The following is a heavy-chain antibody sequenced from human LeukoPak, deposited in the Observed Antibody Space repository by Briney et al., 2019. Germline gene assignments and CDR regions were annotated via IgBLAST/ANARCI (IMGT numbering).Heavy chain of an antibody. CDR1: GFTFSSYS. D-gene: IGHD1-26*01. V-gene: IGHV3-21*01. Sequence: GGSLRLSCAASGFTFSSYSMNWVRQAPGKGLEWVSSISSSSSYIYYADLVKGRFTISRDNAKNSLYLQMNSLRAEDTAVYYCARMVGAQHTTVFDYWGQGTLVTVSS. J-gene: IGHJ4*02. CDR2: ISSSSSYI. CDR3: ARMVGAQHTTVFDY.